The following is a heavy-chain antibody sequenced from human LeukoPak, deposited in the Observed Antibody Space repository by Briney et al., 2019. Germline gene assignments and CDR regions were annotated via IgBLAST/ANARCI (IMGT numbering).Heavy chain of an antibody. CDR1: GGSISSYY. D-gene: IGHD6-6*01. CDR2: IYTSGST. J-gene: IGHJ4*02. CDR3: AREDSSSWGPFDY. V-gene: IGHV4-4*07. Sequence: SETLSLTCTVSGGSISSYYWSWIRQPAGRGLEWIGRIYTSGSTDYNPSLKSRITMSIDTSKNHFSLKLSSVTAADTGVYFCAREDSSSWGPFDYWGQGTLVTVSS.